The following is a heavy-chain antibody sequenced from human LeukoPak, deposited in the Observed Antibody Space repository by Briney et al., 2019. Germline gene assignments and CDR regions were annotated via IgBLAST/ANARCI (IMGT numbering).Heavy chain of an antibody. V-gene: IGHV4-34*01. J-gene: IGHJ6*03. Sequence: SETLSLACAVYGGSFSDYYWTWIRQTPEKGREWIGEMNPRGSTSYNPSLKSRVTISVDTSKNQFSLKLSSVTAADTAVYYCARGRQDVTMIVVVMTAVSYYLDVWGKGTTVTVS. CDR3: ARGRQDVTMIVVVMTAVSYYLDV. CDR2: MNPRGST. D-gene: IGHD3-22*01. CDR1: GGSFSDYY.